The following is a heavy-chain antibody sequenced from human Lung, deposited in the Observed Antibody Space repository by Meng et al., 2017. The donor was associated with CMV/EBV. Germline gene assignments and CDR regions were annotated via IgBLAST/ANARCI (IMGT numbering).Heavy chain of an antibody. CDR1: GYTFTSYG. CDR3: ARVSGHLITMILYYFDS. D-gene: IGHD3-22*01. CDR2: ISTYNDNT. V-gene: IGHV1-18*01. J-gene: IGHJ4*02. Sequence: ASVXVSXKASGYTFTSYGISWVRQAPGQGLEWMGWISTYNDNTNYAQKLQDRVTMTTDTSTSTAYMELRSLRSDDTAVYYCARVSGHLITMILYYFDSWGQRTLVNVSS.